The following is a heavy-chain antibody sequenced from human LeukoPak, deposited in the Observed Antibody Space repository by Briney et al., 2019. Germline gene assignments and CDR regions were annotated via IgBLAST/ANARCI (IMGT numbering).Heavy chain of an antibody. CDR3: AREEGYNWNYVGWSDP. D-gene: IGHD1-7*01. J-gene: IGHJ5*02. Sequence: SETLSLTCAVYGGSFSGYYWSWIRQPPGKGLEWIGEINHSGSTNYNPSLKSRVTISVDTSKNQFSLKLSSVTAADTAVYYCAREEGYNWNYVGWSDPWGQGTLVTVSS. V-gene: IGHV4-34*01. CDR2: INHSGST. CDR1: GGSFSGYY.